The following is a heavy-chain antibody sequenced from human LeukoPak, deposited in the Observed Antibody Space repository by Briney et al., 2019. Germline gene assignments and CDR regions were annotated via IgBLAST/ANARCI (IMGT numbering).Heavy chain of an antibody. V-gene: IGHV4-34*01. D-gene: IGHD3-22*01. CDR2: INHSGST. CDR3: AVSRDSSGYRLDY. Sequence: PSETLSLTCAVYGGSFSGYYWSWIRQPPGKGLEWIGEINHSGSTNHNLSLKSRVTISVDTSKNQFSLKLSSVTAADTAVYYCAVSRDSSGYRLDYWGQGTLVTVSS. CDR1: GGSFSGYY. J-gene: IGHJ4*02.